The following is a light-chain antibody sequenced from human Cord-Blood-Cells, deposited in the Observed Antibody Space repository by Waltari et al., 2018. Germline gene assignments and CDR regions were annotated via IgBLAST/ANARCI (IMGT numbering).Light chain of an antibody. V-gene: IGLV2-23*02. CDR3: CSYAGSSTVV. CDR2: EVS. Sequence: QSALTQPASVSGSPGQSITIPCTGTSSDVGSYNLVSWYQQHPGKAPTLMIYEVSKRPSGVSNRFSGSKSGNTASLTISGLQAEDEADYYCCSYAGSSTVVFGGGTKLTVL. CDR1: SSDVGSYNL. J-gene: IGLJ2*01.